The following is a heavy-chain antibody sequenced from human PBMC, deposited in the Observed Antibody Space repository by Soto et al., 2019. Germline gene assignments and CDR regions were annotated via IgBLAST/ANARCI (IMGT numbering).Heavy chain of an antibody. V-gene: IGHV4-30-4*08. D-gene: IGHD3-3*02. Sequence: QVQLQESGPGLVKPSQTLSLACPASGFSIISDDYYRDWIRQPPGEGLEWMGYINYSGRTAYKPHMKRRRIISIAKYKNKFAFDLSSVSATDTAVYFCGREVSNARDHFDWGQGTLVTVSS. CDR3: GREVSNARDHFD. CDR2: INYSGRT. CDR1: GFSIISDDYY. J-gene: IGHJ4*02.